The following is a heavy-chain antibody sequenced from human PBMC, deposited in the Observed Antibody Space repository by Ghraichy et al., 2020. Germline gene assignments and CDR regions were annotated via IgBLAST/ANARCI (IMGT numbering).Heavy chain of an antibody. D-gene: IGHD2-21*02. CDR1: GFSFRTYA. J-gene: IGHJ4*02. CDR3: AKAVGVTSILFDY. Sequence: GSLRLSCTVSGFSFRTYAMSWVRQAPGKGLEWVSTISNSGSSTYYADSVKGRFTISRDNSKNSLFLQMNGLRDEDTATFYCAKAVGVTSILFDYWGQGTLVTVSS. CDR2: ISNSGSST. V-gene: IGHV3-23*01.